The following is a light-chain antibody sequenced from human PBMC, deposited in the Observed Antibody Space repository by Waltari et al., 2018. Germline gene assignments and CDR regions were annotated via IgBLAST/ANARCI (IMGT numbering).Light chain of an antibody. CDR3: QESLIAPLT. V-gene: IGKV1-39*01. CDR2: GVS. Sequence: DIQMTQSPSSVAASVGDRVTITCRASQSLNSFLNWYQQKPGKAPTLLMYGVSTLQSGVSSRFHGEGSGTDFTLTITSLQPDDFATYYCQESLIAPLTYGEGTKVEIK. CDR1: QSLNSF. J-gene: IGKJ1*01.